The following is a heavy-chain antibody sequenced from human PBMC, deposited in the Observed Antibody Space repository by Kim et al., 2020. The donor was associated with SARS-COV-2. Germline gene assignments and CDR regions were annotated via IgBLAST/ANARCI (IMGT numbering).Heavy chain of an antibody. CDR3: ARDDINYYDSSGYSFDI. Sequence: VKGRFTNSRENAKNSLYLQMNSLRDEDTAVYYCARDDINYYDSSGYSFDIWGQGTMVTVSS. J-gene: IGHJ3*02. D-gene: IGHD3-22*01. V-gene: IGHV3-48*02.